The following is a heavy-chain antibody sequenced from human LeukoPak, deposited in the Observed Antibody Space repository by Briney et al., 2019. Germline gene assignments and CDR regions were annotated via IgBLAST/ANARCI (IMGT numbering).Heavy chain of an antibody. CDR3: AKKSSWSGWSFDC. CDR1: GITFSNYA. D-gene: IGHD6-19*01. V-gene: IGHV3-23*01. CDR2: ISASGEGT. J-gene: IGHJ4*02. Sequence: PGGSLRLSCAASGITFSNYAMSGLRQAPGKALEGVSGISASGEGTYYADSVKCRFTISRDNSKNTLYLQMNSLRAEDTALYYCAKKSSWSGWSFDCWGQGTLVTVSS.